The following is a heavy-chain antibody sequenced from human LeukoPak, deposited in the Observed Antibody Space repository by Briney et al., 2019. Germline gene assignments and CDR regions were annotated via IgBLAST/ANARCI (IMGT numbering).Heavy chain of an antibody. CDR3: ARESGFFDY. J-gene: IGHJ4*02. CDR1: GFTFSSYS. Sequence: GSLRLSCAASGFTFSSYSMNWVRQAPGKGLEWVSYISSSSSTIYYADSVKGRFTISRDNAKNSLYLQMNSLRAEDTAVYYCARESGFFDYWGQGTLVTVSS. V-gene: IGHV3-48*01. D-gene: IGHD3-22*01. CDR2: ISSSSSTI.